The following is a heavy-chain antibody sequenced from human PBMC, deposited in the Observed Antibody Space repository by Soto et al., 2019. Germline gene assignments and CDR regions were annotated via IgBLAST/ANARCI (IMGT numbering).Heavy chain of an antibody. CDR2: IYYSGST. V-gene: IGHV4-30-4*01. D-gene: IGHD3-9*01. J-gene: IGHJ4*02. CDR3: ARVPYYDILTGYPYFDY. Sequence: PSETLSLTCTVSGGSISGGDYYWSWIRQPPGKGLEWIGYIYYSGSTYYNPSLKSRVTISVDTSKNQFSLKLSSVTAADTAVYYCARVPYYDILTGYPYFDYWGQATLVTVSS. CDR1: GGSISGGDYY.